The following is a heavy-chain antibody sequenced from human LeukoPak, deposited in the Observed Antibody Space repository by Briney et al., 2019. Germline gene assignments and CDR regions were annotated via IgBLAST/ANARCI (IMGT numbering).Heavy chain of an antibody. V-gene: IGHV1-18*01. Sequence: ASVKVSCKASGYTFTSYSISWVRQAPGQGLEWMGWISAYNGNTNYAQKLQGRVTMTTDTSTSTAYMELRSLRSDDTAVYYCARDVFETSYYYGSGSYANDYWGQGTLVTVSS. J-gene: IGHJ4*02. D-gene: IGHD3-10*01. CDR1: GYTFTSYS. CDR2: ISAYNGNT. CDR3: ARDVFETSYYYGSGSYANDY.